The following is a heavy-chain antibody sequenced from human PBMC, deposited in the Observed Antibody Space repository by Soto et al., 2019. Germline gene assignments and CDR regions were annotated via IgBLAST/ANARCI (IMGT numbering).Heavy chain of an antibody. CDR1: GFTFSNAW. CDR2: IKSKTDGGTT. CDR3: GALRVVEATGY. V-gene: IGHV3-15*07. D-gene: IGHD1-26*01. J-gene: IGHJ4*02. Sequence: GGSLRLSCAVSGFTFSNAWMHWVRQAPGKGLEWVGRIKSKTDGGTTDYAAPVKGRFTISRDDSNNMLYLQMNSLKIEDTAIYYCGALRVVEATGYWGQGTLVTVSS.